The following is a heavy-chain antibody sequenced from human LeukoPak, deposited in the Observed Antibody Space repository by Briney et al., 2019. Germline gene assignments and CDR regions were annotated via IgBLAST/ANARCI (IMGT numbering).Heavy chain of an antibody. CDR2: ISAYNGNT. Sequence: GASVKVSCKASGYTFISYGITWVRQAPGQGLEWMGCISAYNGNTNYAQKLQGRVTMTTDTSTSTAYMELRSLRSDDTAVYYCARVGLLWFGELLRSRLDYFDYWGQGTLVTVSS. CDR3: ARVGLLWFGELLRSRLDYFDY. V-gene: IGHV1-18*01. D-gene: IGHD3-10*01. CDR1: GYTFISYG. J-gene: IGHJ4*02.